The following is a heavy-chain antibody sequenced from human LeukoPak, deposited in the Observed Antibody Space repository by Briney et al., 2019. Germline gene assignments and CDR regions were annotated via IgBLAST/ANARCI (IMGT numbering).Heavy chain of an antibody. J-gene: IGHJ6*04. D-gene: IGHD2/OR15-2a*01. CDR3: ARDPPLSTGMDV. CDR1: GFTFSTYE. CDR2: ISTGGSTI. V-gene: IGHV3-48*03. Sequence: GGSLRLSCAASGFTFSTYEMNWVRQAPGKGLEWLSFISTGGSTIYYADSVKGRFTISRNNAKKSLYLQMNSLTVEDTAVYYCARDPPLSTGMDVWGKGTTVTVSS.